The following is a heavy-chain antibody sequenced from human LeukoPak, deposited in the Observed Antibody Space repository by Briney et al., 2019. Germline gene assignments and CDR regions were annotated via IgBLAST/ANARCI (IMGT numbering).Heavy chain of an antibody. CDR2: ISYDGSNK. J-gene: IGHJ4*02. V-gene: IGHV3-30*03. D-gene: IGHD2-2*01. CDR1: GFTFSSYG. Sequence: GGSLRLSCAASGFTFSSYGMHWVRQAPGKGLEWVAVISYDGSNKYYADSVKGRFTISRDNSKNTLYLQMNSLRAEDTAVYYCARDTRLMYYFDLWGQGALVTVSS. CDR3: ARDTRLMYYFDL.